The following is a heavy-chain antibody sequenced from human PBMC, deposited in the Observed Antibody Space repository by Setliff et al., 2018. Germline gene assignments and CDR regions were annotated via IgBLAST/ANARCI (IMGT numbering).Heavy chain of an antibody. J-gene: IGHJ6*02. D-gene: IGHD1-26*01. CDR2: IYPGDSDT. CDR1: GYSFTSYW. V-gene: IGHV5-51*01. CDR3: ARDLLYSGSYFGYYSGMDV. Sequence: PGESLKISCKGSGYSFTSYWIGWVRQMPGKGLEWMGIIYPGDSDTRYSPSFQGQVTMTRDTSISTAYMELSRLRSDDTAVYYCARDLLYSGSYFGYYSGMDVWGQGTAVTVSS.